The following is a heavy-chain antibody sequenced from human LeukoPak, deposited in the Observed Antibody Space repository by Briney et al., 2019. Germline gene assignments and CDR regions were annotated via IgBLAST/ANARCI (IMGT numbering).Heavy chain of an antibody. V-gene: IGHV3-21*01. CDR1: GFTFSSYS. CDR2: ISSSSSYR. Sequence: GGSLRLSCAASGFTFSSYSMNWVRQAPGKGLEWVSSISSSSSYRYYADSVKGRFTISRDNAKNSLYLQMNSLRAEDTAVYYCARDIVGLHFDYWGQGTLVTVSS. J-gene: IGHJ4*02. D-gene: IGHD3-22*01. CDR3: ARDIVGLHFDY.